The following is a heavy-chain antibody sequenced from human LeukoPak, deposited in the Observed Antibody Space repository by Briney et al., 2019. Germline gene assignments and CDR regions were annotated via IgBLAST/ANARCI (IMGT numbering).Heavy chain of an antibody. J-gene: IGHJ2*01. CDR3: ARDTGTWYFDL. CDR2: IHYTGST. D-gene: IGHD4-17*01. V-gene: IGHV4-31*03. Sequence: SQTLSLTCTVSGGSTSGGGYYWSWIRHHPGKGLEWIGYIHYTGSTSYNPSLRSRVTISVDTSKSQFSLNLSSVTAADTAVYYCARDTGTWYFDLWGRGTLVTVSS. CDR1: GGSTSGGGYY.